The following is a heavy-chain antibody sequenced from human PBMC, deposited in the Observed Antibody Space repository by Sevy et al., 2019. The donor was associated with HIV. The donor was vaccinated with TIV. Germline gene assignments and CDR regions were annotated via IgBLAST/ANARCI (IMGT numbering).Heavy chain of an antibody. CDR1: GLTLDDNG. CDR2: INWNGGNI. Sequence: GGSLRLSCAASGLTLDDNGVIWVRQAPGKGLEWVSRINWNGGNIDYADSVKGRFTISRDRAKNSLHLQMDSLRAEDTAFYYCARLGGDYGGNSVGFDYWGQGTLVTVSS. V-gene: IGHV3-20*04. D-gene: IGHD4-17*01. CDR3: ARLGGDYGGNSVGFDY. J-gene: IGHJ4*02.